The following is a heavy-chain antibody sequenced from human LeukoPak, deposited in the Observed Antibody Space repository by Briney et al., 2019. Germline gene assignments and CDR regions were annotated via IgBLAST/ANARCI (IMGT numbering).Heavy chain of an antibody. CDR2: INHSGST. D-gene: IGHD5-18*01. CDR1: GGSFSGHY. CDR3: ATLWLRGLVAFDI. Sequence: SETLSLTCAVYGGSFSGHYWSWIRQPPGKGLEWIGEINHSGSTNYNPSLKSRVTISADTSKNQFSLKLSSVTAADTAVYCCATLWLRGLVAFDIWGQGTMVTVSS. V-gene: IGHV4-34*01. J-gene: IGHJ3*02.